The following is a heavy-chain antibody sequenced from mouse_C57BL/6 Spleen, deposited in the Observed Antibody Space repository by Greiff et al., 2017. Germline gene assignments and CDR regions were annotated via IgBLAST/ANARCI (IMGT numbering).Heavy chain of an antibody. CDR1: GFTFSDYG. CDR2: ISSGSSTI. V-gene: IGHV5-17*01. CDR3: ARIYYDYYYYAMDY. D-gene: IGHD2-4*01. Sequence: VQLKESGGGLVKPGGSLKLSCAASGFTFSDYGMHWVRQAPEKGLEWVAYISSGSSTIYYADTVKGRFTISRDTAKNTLFLQMTSLRSEDTAMYYCARIYYDYYYYAMDYWGQGTSVTVSS. J-gene: IGHJ4*01.